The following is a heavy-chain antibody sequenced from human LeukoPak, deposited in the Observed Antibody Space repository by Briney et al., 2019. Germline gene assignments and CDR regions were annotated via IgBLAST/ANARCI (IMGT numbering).Heavy chain of an antibody. Sequence: PGGSLRLSCAASIFTFSYYAMSWVRQAPGKGLEWVSSISAGGGSTYYADSVKGRFTISRDNSKNTLYLQMNSLGAEDTAVYYCAKVLSTIPKSPFDYWGQGTLVTVSS. V-gene: IGHV3-23*01. J-gene: IGHJ4*02. CDR1: IFTFSYYA. CDR2: ISAGGGST. D-gene: IGHD2-2*02. CDR3: AKVLSTIPKSPFDY.